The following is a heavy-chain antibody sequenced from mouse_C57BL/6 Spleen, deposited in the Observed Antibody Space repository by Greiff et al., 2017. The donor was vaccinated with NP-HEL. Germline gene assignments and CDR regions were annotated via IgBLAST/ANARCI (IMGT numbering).Heavy chain of an antibody. CDR2: ISSGSSTI. CDR3: ALTTVVAPLAMDY. Sequence: EVQLVESGGGLVKPGGSLKLSCAASGFTFSDYGMHWVRQAPEKGLEWVAYISSGSSTIYYADTVKGRFTISRDNAKNTLFLQMTSLRSEDTAMYYCALTTVVAPLAMDYWGQGTSVTVSS. CDR1: GFTFSDYG. V-gene: IGHV5-17*01. J-gene: IGHJ4*01. D-gene: IGHD1-1*01.